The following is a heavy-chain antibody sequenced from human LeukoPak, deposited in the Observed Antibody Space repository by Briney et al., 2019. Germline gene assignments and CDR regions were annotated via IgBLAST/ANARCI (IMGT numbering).Heavy chain of an antibody. Sequence: GGSLRLSCAASGFTFSTYSINWVRQSPGKGLEWLSYISSSSSTIYYADSVKGRFTISRDNAKDSLYLQMNSLRAEDTAVYYCARDSSGYPHDYWGQGTLVTVSS. CDR3: ARDSSGYPHDY. CDR1: GFTFSTYS. J-gene: IGHJ4*02. CDR2: ISSSSSTI. V-gene: IGHV3-48*01. D-gene: IGHD3-22*01.